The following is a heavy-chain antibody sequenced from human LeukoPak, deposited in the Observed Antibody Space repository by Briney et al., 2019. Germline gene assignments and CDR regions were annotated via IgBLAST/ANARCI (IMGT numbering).Heavy chain of an antibody. D-gene: IGHD3/OR15-3a*01. CDR3: ADMIFGVVSEY. Sequence: WETLSLTCTVSGGSISSYYWSWIRQPAGKGLEWIGRSYTSGSPNYNPSLKGRVTMSVDTSKNQFSLRLSSVTAAERAMYFYADMIFGVVSEYWGQATLVTVPS. CDR2: SYTSGSP. J-gene: IGHJ4*02. CDR1: GGSISSYY. V-gene: IGHV4-4*07.